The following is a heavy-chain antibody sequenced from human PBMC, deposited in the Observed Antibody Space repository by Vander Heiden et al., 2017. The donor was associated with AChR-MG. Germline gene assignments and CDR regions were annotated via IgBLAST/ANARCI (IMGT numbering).Heavy chain of an antibody. J-gene: IGHJ5*02. V-gene: IGHV3-53*02. CDR2: IYSGGST. Sequence: EAQLVETGGGLIQPGGSLRLSCAASGITVGSNYMSWVRQAPGKGLEWVSVIYSGGSTYYADSVKGRFTISRDNSKNTLYLQMNSRRAEDTAVYYCARVGTTTVTYNWFDPWGQGTLGNVAS. CDR3: ARVGTTTVTYNWFDP. D-gene: IGHD4-17*01. CDR1: GITVGSNY.